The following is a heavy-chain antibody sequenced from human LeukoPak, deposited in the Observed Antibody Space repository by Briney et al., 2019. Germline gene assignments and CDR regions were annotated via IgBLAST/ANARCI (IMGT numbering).Heavy chain of an antibody. CDR3: AKAEYSGSLDDAFDI. CDR1: GFTFDDYA. V-gene: IGHV3-9*01. Sequence: GRSLRLSCAASGFTFDDYAMHWVRQAPGKGLEWVSGISWKSGSIGYADSVKGRFTISRDNAKNSLYLQMNSLRAEDTALYYCAKAEYSGSLDDAFDIWGQGTMVTVSS. D-gene: IGHD1-26*01. J-gene: IGHJ3*02. CDR2: ISWKSGSI.